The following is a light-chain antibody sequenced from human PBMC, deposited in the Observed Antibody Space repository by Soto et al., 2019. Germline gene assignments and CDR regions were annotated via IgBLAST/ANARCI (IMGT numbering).Light chain of an antibody. CDR2: GNS. Sequence: QSVLTQPPSVSGAPGQRVTISCTGSSSNIGAGYDVHWYQQLPGTAPKLLIHGNSNRPSGVPDRFSGSRSGTSASLAITGLQAEDEADYYCRSYDSSLRGWVFGGGTQLTVL. CDR1: SSNIGAGYD. J-gene: IGLJ2*01. V-gene: IGLV1-40*01. CDR3: RSYDSSLRGWV.